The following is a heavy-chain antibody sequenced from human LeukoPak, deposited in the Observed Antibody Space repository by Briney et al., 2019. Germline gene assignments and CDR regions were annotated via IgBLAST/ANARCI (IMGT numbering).Heavy chain of an antibody. J-gene: IGHJ4*02. Sequence: GGSLRLSCAASGFTFSSCGMHWVRQAPGKGLEWVAFIRSDGSIEYYADSVKGRFTISRDNTKNSLYLQMSSLKTEDTALYYCAKDIGIALRGATFENWGQGTLVTVSS. CDR2: IRSDGSIE. D-gene: IGHD3-10*01. CDR3: AKDIGIALRGATFEN. V-gene: IGHV3-30*02. CDR1: GFTFSSCG.